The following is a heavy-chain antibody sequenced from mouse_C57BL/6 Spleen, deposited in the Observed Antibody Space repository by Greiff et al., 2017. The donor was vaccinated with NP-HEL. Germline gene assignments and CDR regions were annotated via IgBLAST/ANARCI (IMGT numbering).Heavy chain of an antibody. V-gene: IGHV5-9-1*02. Sequence: EVQGVESGEGLVKPGGSLKLSCAASGFTFSSYAMSWVRQTPEKRLEWVAYISSGGDYIYYADTVKGRFTISSDNARNTLYLQMSSLKSEDTAMYYCTREGGFYYGSSRYFDVWGTGTTVTVSS. D-gene: IGHD1-1*01. CDR3: TREGGFYYGSSRYFDV. CDR1: GFTFSSYA. J-gene: IGHJ1*03. CDR2: ISSGGDYI.